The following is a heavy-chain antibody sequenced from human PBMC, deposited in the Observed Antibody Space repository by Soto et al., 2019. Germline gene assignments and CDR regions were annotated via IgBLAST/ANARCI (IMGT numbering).Heavy chain of an antibody. CDR1: GFTFSSYA. Sequence: GGSLRLSCAASGFTFSSYAMSWVRQAPGKGLEWVSAISGSGGSTYYADSVKGRFTISRDNSKNTMYLQMSSLRAEDTAVYYCAKDARSTDCSGGSCYFRHWGQGTLVTVSS. CDR2: ISGSGGST. CDR3: AKDARSTDCSGGSCYFRH. J-gene: IGHJ1*01. V-gene: IGHV3-23*01. D-gene: IGHD2-15*01.